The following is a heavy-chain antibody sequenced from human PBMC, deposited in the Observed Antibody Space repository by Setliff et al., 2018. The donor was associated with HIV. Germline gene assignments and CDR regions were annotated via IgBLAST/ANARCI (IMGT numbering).Heavy chain of an antibody. V-gene: IGHV1-46*01. D-gene: IGHD1-26*01. Sequence: ASVKVSCKASGYTFITYYMHWVRQAPGQGLEWMGIINPSGGSTNYALKFQGRVTMTRDTSTSTVYMELSSLRSEDTAVYYCARDHMSVGAWVGATSRGLFQHWGQGTLVTVSS. CDR3: ARDHMSVGAWVGATSRGLFQH. CDR2: INPSGGST. CDR1: GYTFITYY. J-gene: IGHJ1*01.